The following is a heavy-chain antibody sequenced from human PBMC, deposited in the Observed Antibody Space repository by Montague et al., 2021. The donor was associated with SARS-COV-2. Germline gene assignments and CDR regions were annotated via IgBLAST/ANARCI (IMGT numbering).Heavy chain of an antibody. D-gene: IGHD3-10*01. CDR2: IYRTGYT. V-gene: IGHV4-4*02. Sequence: SETLSLTCDVSGGAMSSGQWWSWVRQPPGKGLEWIGEIYRTGYTNYNPSLRSRVTISVDKSRNQFSLKMTSKTAADTAVYYCATNYGSGTFPGWFDPWGQGTLVTVSS. CDR3: ATNYGSGTFPGWFDP. J-gene: IGHJ5*02. CDR1: GGAMSSGQW.